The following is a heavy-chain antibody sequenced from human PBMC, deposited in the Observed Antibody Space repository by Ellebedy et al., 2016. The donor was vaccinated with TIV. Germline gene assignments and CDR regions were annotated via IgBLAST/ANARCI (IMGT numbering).Heavy chain of an antibody. CDR3: AREHIVVVTADY. CDR1: GFTFSTHV. CDR2: VWYDESTK. Sequence: PGGSLRLSCAASGFTFSTHVIHWVRQAPGKGLEWVAVVWYDESTKNYADSVKGRFSISRDNAKNSLYLQMNSLRAEDTAVYYCAREHIVVVTADYWGQGTLVTVSS. V-gene: IGHV3-33*01. D-gene: IGHD2-21*02. J-gene: IGHJ4*02.